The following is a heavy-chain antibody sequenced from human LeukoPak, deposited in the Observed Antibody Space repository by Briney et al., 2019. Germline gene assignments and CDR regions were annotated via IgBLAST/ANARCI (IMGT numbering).Heavy chain of an antibody. J-gene: IGHJ5*02. Sequence: SETLSLTCTVSGGSIRSGGYYWSWIRQHPGKGLEWIGYIYYSGSTYYNPSLKSRVTTSVDTSKNQFSLNLSSVTAADTAVYYCARDLNGFDPWGQGTLVSVSS. CDR3: ARDLNGFDP. CDR2: IYYSGST. V-gene: IGHV4-31*03. CDR1: GGSIRSGGYY.